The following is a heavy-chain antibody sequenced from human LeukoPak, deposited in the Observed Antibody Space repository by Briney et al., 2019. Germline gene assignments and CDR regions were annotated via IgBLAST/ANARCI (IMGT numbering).Heavy chain of an antibody. CDR2: INHSGST. Sequence: SETLSLTCAVYGGSFSGYYWSWIRQPPGKGLEWIGEINHSGSTNYNPSLKSRVTISVDTSKNQFSLKLSSVTAADTAVYYCAPLWFGELSPNWFDPWGQGTLVTVFS. D-gene: IGHD3-10*01. J-gene: IGHJ5*02. CDR3: APLWFGELSPNWFDP. CDR1: GGSFSGYY. V-gene: IGHV4-34*01.